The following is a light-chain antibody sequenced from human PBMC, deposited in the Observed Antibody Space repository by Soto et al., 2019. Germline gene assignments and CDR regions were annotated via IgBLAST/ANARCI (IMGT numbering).Light chain of an antibody. V-gene: IGLV2-23*01. CDR3: CSYVYSNSWV. CDR1: SSDVLNYDV. CDR2: EGN. J-gene: IGLJ3*02. Sequence: QSVLTQPASVSGSPGQSITISCTGTSSDVLNYDVVSWYQYHPDKAPKLIIYEGNKRPSGVSNRFSGSRSDNMASLTISGLQPEDEADYYCCSYVYSNSWVFGGGTKVTVL.